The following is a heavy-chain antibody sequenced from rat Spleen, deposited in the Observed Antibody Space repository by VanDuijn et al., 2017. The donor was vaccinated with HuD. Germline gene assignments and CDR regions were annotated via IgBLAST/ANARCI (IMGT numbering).Heavy chain of an antibody. CDR2: INSAGST. V-gene: IGHV3-3*01. CDR3: ARHSDWEGFAY. CDR1: GHSITSSYR. J-gene: IGHJ3*01. Sequence: EVQLQESGPGLVKPSQSLSLTCSVTGHSITSSYRWNWIRKFPGNKLEWMGYINSAGSTDYNPSLKSRISITRDTSKNQFFLQMISVTTDDTGTYYCARHSDWEGFAYWGQGTLVTVSS. D-gene: IGHD5-1*01.